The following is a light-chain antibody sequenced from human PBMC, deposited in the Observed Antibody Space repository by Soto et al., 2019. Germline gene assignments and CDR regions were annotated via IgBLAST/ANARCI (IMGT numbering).Light chain of an antibody. V-gene: IGKV3-15*01. Sequence: EMVLTHSPATLPVSPWERATLSCRASQSVGSNLAWYQQKPGQAPRLLIYGASIRATGIPARFSGSGSGTEFTLTISTLQSEDVAICYRPHDKNWPPWTFGQGTKVDIK. CDR3: PHDKNWPPWT. CDR1: QSVGSN. CDR2: GAS. J-gene: IGKJ1*01.